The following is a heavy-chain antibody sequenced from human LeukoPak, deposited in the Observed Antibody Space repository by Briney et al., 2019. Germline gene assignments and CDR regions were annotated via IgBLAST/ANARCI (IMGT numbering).Heavy chain of an antibody. D-gene: IGHD5-18*01. V-gene: IGHV3-21*01. Sequence: GGSLRPSCAASGFTFSSYSMNWVRQAPGKGLEWVSSISSSSSYIYYADSVKGRFTISTDNAKNSLYLQMNSLRAEDTAVYYCARDRGYSYGYPYYFDYWGQGTLVTVSS. CDR1: GFTFSSYS. CDR2: ISSSSSYI. J-gene: IGHJ4*02. CDR3: ARDRGYSYGYPYYFDY.